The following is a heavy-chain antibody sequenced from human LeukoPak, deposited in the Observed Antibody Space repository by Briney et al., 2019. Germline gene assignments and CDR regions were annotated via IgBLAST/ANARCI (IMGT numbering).Heavy chain of an antibody. CDR3: ARDYQLLSLDY. J-gene: IGHJ4*02. CDR2: IWYDGSNE. CDR1: GFTFSSYV. Sequence: PGGSLRLSCAASGFTFSSYVMHWVRQAPGKGLDGVAVIWYDGSNEYYADSVMGRFTISRDNSKNTLYLQMNSLRAEDTAVYYCARDYQLLSLDYWGQGTLVTVSS. D-gene: IGHD2-2*01. V-gene: IGHV3-33*01.